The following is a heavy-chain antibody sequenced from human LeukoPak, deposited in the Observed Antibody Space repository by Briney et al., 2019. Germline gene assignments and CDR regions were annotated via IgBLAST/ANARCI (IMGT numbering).Heavy chain of an antibody. CDR1: GVSISTSRYY. CDR3: ARDLFGYSSSSL. V-gene: IGHV4-39*07. Sequence: PSETLSLTCTVSGVSISTSRYYWGWIRQPPGKGLEWIGNIYYTGPTYYNASLESRVTISLDTSKDQFFLKLNSVTAADTAVYYCARDLFGYSSSSLWGQGTLVTVSS. J-gene: IGHJ4*02. CDR2: IYYTGPT. D-gene: IGHD6-13*01.